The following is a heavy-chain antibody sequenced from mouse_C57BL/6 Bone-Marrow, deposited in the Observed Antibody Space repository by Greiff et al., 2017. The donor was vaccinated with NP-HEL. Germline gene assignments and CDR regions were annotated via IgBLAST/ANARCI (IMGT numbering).Heavy chain of an antibody. CDR3: TTFFITTVVAHWYFDV. J-gene: IGHJ1*03. V-gene: IGHV14-1*01. Sequence: EVQVVESGAELVRPGASVKLSCTASGFNIKDYYMHWVKQRPEQGLEWIGRIDPEDGDTEYAPKFQGKATMTADTSSNTAYLQLSSLTSEDTAVYYCTTFFITTVVAHWYFDVWGTGTTVTVSS. CDR1: GFNIKDYY. D-gene: IGHD1-1*01. CDR2: IDPEDGDT.